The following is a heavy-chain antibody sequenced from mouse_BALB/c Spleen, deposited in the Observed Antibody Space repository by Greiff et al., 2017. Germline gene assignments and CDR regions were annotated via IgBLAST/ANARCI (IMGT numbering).Heavy chain of an antibody. CDR1: GFTFSSYG. V-gene: IGHV5-6*01. CDR2: ISSGGSYT. D-gene: IGHD2-4*01. Sequence: EVQRVESGGDLVKPGGSLKLSCAASGFTFSSYGMSWVRQTPDKRLEWVATISSGGSYTYYPDSVKGRFTISRDNAKNTLYLQMSSLKSEDTAMYYCARLEDYDGAWFAYWGQGTLVTVSA. J-gene: IGHJ3*01. CDR3: ARLEDYDGAWFAY.